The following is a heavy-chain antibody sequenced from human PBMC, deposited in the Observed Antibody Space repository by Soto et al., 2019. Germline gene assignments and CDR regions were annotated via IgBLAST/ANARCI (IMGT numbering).Heavy chain of an antibody. CDR3: AKVAQNSSGKSDYFQH. J-gene: IGHJ1*01. V-gene: IGHV3-9*01. D-gene: IGHD6-19*01. Sequence: EVQLVESGGGLVQPGRSLRLSCAGSGFTFDEYAMHWVRQAPGKGLEWVASITWNGVNIGYADSVKGRFTISRDNAKHSLYLQMNNLRAEDTALYYCAKVAQNSSGKSDYFQHWGQGTLVTVSS. CDR2: ITWNGVNI. CDR1: GFTFDEYA.